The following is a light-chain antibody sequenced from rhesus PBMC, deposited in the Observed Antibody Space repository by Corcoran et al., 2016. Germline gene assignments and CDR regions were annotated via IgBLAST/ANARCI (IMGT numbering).Light chain of an antibody. Sequence: QSALTQPPSVSKSLGQSVTVSCTGTSSDIGGYNDVSWYQHHPGKAPKLMIYDVSKRPSGISDRFSGSKSANTASLTISGLQAEDEADYYCSSYGSSYIYMFGGGTRLTVL. J-gene: IGLJ1*01. V-gene: IGLV2S9*01. CDR2: DVS. CDR1: SSDIGGYND. CDR3: SSYGSSYIYM.